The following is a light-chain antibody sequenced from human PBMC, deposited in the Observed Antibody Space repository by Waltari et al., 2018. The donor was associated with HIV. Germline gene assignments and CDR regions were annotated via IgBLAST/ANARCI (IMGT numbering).Light chain of an antibody. CDR3: QAWDADHAV. J-gene: IGLJ2*01. Sequence: ELTQPPSVSVPSGQTASIPCSGEKLADKFPCWYQKKPGQPPILLVYQGSRRPSGSAARGSASKSANTATLTVRGAQPLDEAEYFCQAWDADHAVFGGGTTLTVL. CDR2: QGS. CDR1: KLADKF. V-gene: IGLV3-1*01.